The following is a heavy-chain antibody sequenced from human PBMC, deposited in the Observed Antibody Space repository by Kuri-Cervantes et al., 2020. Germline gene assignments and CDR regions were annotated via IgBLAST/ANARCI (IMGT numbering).Heavy chain of an antibody. CDR1: GFTFSTFA. J-gene: IGHJ4*02. CDR2: ISHDGSSD. D-gene: IGHD1-26*01. V-gene: IGHV3-30-3*01. CDR3: ARDSARIVGAVDYGY. Sequence: SCAASGFTFSTFAMHWVRQAPGEGLEWVVVISHDGSSDFYADSVRGRFTISRDNAKNTLYLQMNSLRAEDTAVYYCARDSARIVGAVDYGYWGQGTLVTVSS.